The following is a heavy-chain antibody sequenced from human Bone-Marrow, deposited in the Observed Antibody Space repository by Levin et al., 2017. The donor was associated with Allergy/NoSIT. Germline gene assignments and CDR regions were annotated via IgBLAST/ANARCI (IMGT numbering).Heavy chain of an antibody. CDR2: ISGSGGRT. D-gene: IGHD2-8*02. V-gene: IGHV3-23*01. CDR3: ARGIRGDVRVAHKEACEM. Sequence: AFGFAFNNYAMSWVRQAPGKGLEWFSAISGSGGRTYYADSMKGRFTISRDNAKNSLTLQMNSLRADDTAVYYCARGIRGDVRVAHKEACEMWGQGTM. CDR1: GFAFNNYA. J-gene: IGHJ3*02.